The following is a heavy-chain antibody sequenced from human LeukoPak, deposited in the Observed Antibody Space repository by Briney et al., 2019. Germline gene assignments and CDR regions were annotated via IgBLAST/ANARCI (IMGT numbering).Heavy chain of an antibody. CDR1: GYTFTSYG. J-gene: IGHJ5*02. D-gene: IGHD3-3*01. CDR2: ISAYNGNT. V-gene: IGHV1-18*03. Sequence: ASVKVSCKASGYTFTSYGISWVRQAPGQGLEWMGWISAYNGNTNYAQKLQGRVTMTTDTSTSTAYMELRSLRSEDMAVYYCARAPPITIFGVPRDPWGQGTLVTVSS. CDR3: ARAPPITIFGVPRDP.